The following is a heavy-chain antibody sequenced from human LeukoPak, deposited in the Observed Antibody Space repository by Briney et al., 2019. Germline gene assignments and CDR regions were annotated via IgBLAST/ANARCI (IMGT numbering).Heavy chain of an antibody. V-gene: IGHV4-59*01. D-gene: IGHD2-15*01. CDR2: IYYSGST. CDR3: ARNRDMGPYSTSSGMDV. Sequence: SETLSLTCTVSGGSISTFYWSWIRQPPGKGLEWIGYIYYSGSTNYNPSLKSRLTISVDTSKDQFSLKLSSVTAADTAVYYCARNRDMGPYSTSSGMDVGAKGPTDPVPS. CDR1: GGSISTFY. J-gene: IGHJ6*02.